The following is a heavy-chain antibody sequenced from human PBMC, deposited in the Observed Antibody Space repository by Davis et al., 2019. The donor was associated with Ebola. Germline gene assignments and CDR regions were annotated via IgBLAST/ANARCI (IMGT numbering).Heavy chain of an antibody. V-gene: IGHV1-69*13. Sequence: SVKVSCKASGYTFTSYAISWVRQAPGQGLEWMGGIIPIFGTANYAQKFQGRVTITADESTSTAYMELSRLRSDDTAVYYCARSELLWFGEPDYWGQGTLVTVSS. D-gene: IGHD3-10*01. CDR2: IIPIFGTA. J-gene: IGHJ4*02. CDR1: GYTFTSYA. CDR3: ARSELLWFGEPDY.